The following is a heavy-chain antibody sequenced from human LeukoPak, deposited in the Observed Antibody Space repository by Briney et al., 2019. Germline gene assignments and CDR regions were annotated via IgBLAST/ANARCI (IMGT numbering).Heavy chain of an antibody. CDR1: GGSISSSSYY. J-gene: IGHJ5*02. D-gene: IGHD6-13*01. CDR3: ARHGSSWYRNWFDP. CDR2: IYYSGST. V-gene: IGHV4-39*01. Sequence: PSETLSLTCTVSGGSISSSSYYWGWIRQPPGKGLEWIGSIYYSGSTYYNPSLKSRVTISVDTSKNQFSLKLSSVTAADTAVYYCARHGSSWYRNWFDPWGQGTLVTVSS.